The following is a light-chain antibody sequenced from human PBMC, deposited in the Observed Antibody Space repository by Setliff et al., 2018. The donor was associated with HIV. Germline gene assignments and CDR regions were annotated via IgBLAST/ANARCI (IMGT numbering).Light chain of an antibody. Sequence: QSALTQPASVSGSPGQSITISCTGTSSDVGGYNYVSWYQQHPGKAPKLMIYDVSKRPSGVSDRFSGSKSGNTASLTISGLQAEDEADYYCSSSRSSTPLYVFGTGTKVTVL. V-gene: IGLV2-14*01. J-gene: IGLJ1*01. CDR3: SSSRSSTPLYV. CDR2: DVS. CDR1: SSDVGGYNY.